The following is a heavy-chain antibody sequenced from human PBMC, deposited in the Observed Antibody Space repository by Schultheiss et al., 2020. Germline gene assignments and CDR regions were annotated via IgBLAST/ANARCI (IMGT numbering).Heavy chain of an antibody. CDR1: GFAFDDYA. J-gene: IGHJ5*02. CDR2: ITWNSGRI. Sequence: GGSLRLSCEASGFAFDDYALHWVRQAPGKGLEWVSSITWNSGRIGYADSVKGRFTISRDNAKKSLYLQMSSLRSADSALYYCAKDITGSSSGWFSLWGQGTLVTVSS. V-gene: IGHV3-9*01. CDR3: AKDITGSSSGWFSL. D-gene: IGHD6-19*01.